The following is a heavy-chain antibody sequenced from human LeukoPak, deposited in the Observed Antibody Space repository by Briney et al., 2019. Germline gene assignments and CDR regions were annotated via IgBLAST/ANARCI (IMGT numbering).Heavy chain of an antibody. D-gene: IGHD2-8*01. CDR3: ARDLLYGGDAFDI. CDR2: IYSGGST. CDR1: GFTVSSNY. V-gene: IGHV3-53*01. J-gene: IGHJ3*02. Sequence: GGSLRLSCAASGFTVSSNYMSWVRQAPGKGLEWVSVIYSGGSTYYADSVKGRFTISRDNSKNTLYLQMNSLRAEDTAVYYCARDLLYGGDAFDIWGQGTMVTVSS.